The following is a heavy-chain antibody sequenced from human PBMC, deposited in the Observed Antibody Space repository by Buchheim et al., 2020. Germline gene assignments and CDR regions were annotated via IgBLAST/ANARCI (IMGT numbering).Heavy chain of an antibody. CDR2: ISGSGGST. Sequence: EVQLLESGGGLVQPGGSLRLSCAASGFTFSSYAMSWVRQAPGKGLEWVSAISGSGGSTYYADSVKGRFTISRDNSKNTLYLQMSSLRAEDTAVYYCAKGQYASIAARTAYYMDIWGKGTT. V-gene: IGHV3-23*01. D-gene: IGHD6-6*01. CDR3: AKGQYASIAARTAYYMDI. CDR1: GFTFSSYA. J-gene: IGHJ6*03.